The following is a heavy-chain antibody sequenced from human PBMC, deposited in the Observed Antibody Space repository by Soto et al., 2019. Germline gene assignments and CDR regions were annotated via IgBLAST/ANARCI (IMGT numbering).Heavy chain of an antibody. V-gene: IGHV1-2*02. CDR3: ARDIALQHYYYYGMDV. CDR1: GYTFTGYY. Sequence: ASVKVSCKASGYTFTGYYMHWVRQAPGQGLEWMGWINPNSGGTNYEQKFQGRVTMTRDTSISTAYMELSRLRAEDTAVYYCARDIALQHYYYYGMDVWGQGTTVTVSS. J-gene: IGHJ6*02. D-gene: IGHD6-13*01. CDR2: INPNSGGT.